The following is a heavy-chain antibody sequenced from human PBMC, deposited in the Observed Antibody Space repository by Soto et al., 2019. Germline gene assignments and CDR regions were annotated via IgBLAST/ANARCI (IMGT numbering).Heavy chain of an antibody. CDR3: ARVYMVRGTIIRYFDY. V-gene: IGHV4-4*02. CDR2: IYHSGRT. D-gene: IGHD3-10*01. J-gene: IGHJ4*02. CDR1: GGSISSSNW. Sequence: QVQLQESGPGLVKPSGTLSLTCAVSGGSISSSNWWSWVRQPPGKGLEWIGKIYHSGRTNYNPSLKSRVTISVDKSKNQFSLTLISVTAADTAVYYCARVYMVRGTIIRYFDYWGQGTLVTVSS.